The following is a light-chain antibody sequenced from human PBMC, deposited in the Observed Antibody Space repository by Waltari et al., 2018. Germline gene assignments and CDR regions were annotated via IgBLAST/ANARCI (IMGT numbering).Light chain of an antibody. Sequence: DIVMTQSPDSLAVSLGERATIKCKSSQSVLYSSNNKNYLAWYQQRPGQPPKLLSYWASTRDSGVPDRFSCSGSGTDFTLTNSTLQAEDVAVYYCHQYYICPGTFGRGTRVEIK. CDR1: QSVLYSSNNKNY. CDR3: HQYYICPGT. V-gene: IGKV4-1*01. J-gene: IGKJ1*01. CDR2: WAS.